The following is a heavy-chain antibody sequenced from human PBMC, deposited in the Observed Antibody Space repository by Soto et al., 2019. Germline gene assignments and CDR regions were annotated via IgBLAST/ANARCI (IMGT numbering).Heavy chain of an antibody. D-gene: IGHD1-7*01. CDR2: ISWNSGSI. V-gene: IGHV3-9*01. CDR3: AKAFQKLSPPNWNYGIYAFDI. CDR1: GFTFDDYA. J-gene: IGHJ3*02. Sequence: EVQLVESGGGLVQPGRSLRLSCAASGFTFDDYAMHWVRQAPGKGLEWVSGISWNSGSIGYADSVKGRFTISRDNAKNSLYLQMNSLRAEDTALYYCAKAFQKLSPPNWNYGIYAFDIWGQGTMVTVSS.